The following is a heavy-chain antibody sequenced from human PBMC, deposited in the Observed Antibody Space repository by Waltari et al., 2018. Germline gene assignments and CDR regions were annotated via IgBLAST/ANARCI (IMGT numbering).Heavy chain of an antibody. D-gene: IGHD2-2*01. J-gene: IGHJ4*02. CDR1: GFTFSDSA. V-gene: IGHV3-23*01. CDR2: INEVGGP. Sequence: EVQLLDSGGGLVQPGGSLRLSCITSGFTFSDSAMSWVRQAPGKGPEGVSGINEVGGPNYADSVKGRFTIFRDNSKNTVYLQMSSLRAEDTAIYYCAKDYPRVGIVLESDAIFDHWGQGARVTVSS. CDR3: AKDYPRVGIVLESDAIFDH.